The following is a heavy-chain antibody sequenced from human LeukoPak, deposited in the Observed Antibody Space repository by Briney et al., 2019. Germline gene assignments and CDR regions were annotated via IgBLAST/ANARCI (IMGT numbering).Heavy chain of an antibody. D-gene: IGHD3-3*01. CDR1: GFTFSNYA. CDR2: ISYDGSKK. Sequence: GGSLRLSCAASGFTFSNYAMHWVRQAPGKGLEWVAVISYDGSKKDYADSVKGRFTISRDNSKNTVYLQMNSLRAEDTAVYYCARVVRFLEWLTESDDAFDIWGQGTMVTVSS. J-gene: IGHJ3*02. CDR3: ARVVRFLEWLTESDDAFDI. V-gene: IGHV3-30*04.